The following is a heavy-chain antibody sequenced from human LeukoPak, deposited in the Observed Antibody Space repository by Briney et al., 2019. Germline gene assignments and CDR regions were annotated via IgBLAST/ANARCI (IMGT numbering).Heavy chain of an antibody. CDR1: GFTFSPSW. J-gene: IGHJ4*02. V-gene: IGHV3-74*01. D-gene: IGHD5-24*01. Sequence: HPGGSLRLSCAASGFTFSPSWMHWVRHGPGKGLEWVSRIKGDGTYKNYADSVRGRFTISRDNAKNTLSLQMNSLRAEDTAVYFCVRDGDAYNFDWWGQGALVTVSS. CDR2: IKGDGTYK. CDR3: VRDGDAYNFDW.